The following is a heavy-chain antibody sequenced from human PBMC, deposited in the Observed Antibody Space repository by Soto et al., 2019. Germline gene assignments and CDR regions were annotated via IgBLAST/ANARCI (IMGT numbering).Heavy chain of an antibody. CDR2: INHSGST. J-gene: IGHJ4*02. CDR1: GGSFSGYY. CDR3: ARGYYDSSGYRPLRYFDY. V-gene: IGHV4-34*01. Sequence: PSETLSLTCAVYGGSFSGYYWTWIRQPPGKGLEWIGEINHSGSTNYNPSLKSRVTISVDTSKNQFSLKLSSVTAADTAVYYCARGYYDSSGYRPLRYFDYWGQGTLVTVSS. D-gene: IGHD3-22*01.